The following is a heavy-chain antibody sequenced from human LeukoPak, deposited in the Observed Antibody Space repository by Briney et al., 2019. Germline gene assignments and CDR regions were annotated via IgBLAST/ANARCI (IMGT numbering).Heavy chain of an antibody. CDR2: IWHDGDKN. V-gene: IGHV3-33*08. J-gene: IGHJ6*02. CDR1: GFTFSSYG. Sequence: GGSLRLSCAASGFTFSSYGMHWVRQAPGKGLEWVAVIWHDGDKNYYSDSVKGRFTASRDNSKNMLFLQMNDLAVEDTAVYFCARGTRVQLPRYYYHGLALWGQGTTVIVSS. CDR3: ARGTRVQLPRYYYHGLAL. D-gene: IGHD3-10*01.